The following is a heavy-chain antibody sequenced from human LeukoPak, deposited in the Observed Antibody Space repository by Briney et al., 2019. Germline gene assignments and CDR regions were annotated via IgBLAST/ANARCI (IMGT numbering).Heavy chain of an antibody. CDR1: GYTFTAYY. Sequence: ASLKVSCRASGYTFTAYYIHWVRQAPGQGLEWMGRIYPNSGGTDSAQRFQGRVTMTRDTSMNTAYMELSRLRSDDTAVYYCARDLSGISSATDAFDMWGQGTMVTVSS. J-gene: IGHJ3*02. V-gene: IGHV1-2*06. CDR3: ARDLSGISSATDAFDM. D-gene: IGHD1-14*01. CDR2: IYPNSGGT.